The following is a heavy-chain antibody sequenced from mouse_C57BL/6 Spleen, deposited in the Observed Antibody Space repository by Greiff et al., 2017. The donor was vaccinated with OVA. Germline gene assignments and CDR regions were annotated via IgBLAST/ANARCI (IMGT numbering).Heavy chain of an antibody. CDR3: ARWERFAY. CDR1: GYTFTDYY. V-gene: IGHV1-26*01. D-gene: IGHD4-1*01. CDR2: INPNNGGT. Sequence: EVKLQQSGPELVKPGASVKISCKASGYTFTDYYMNWVKQSHGKSLEWIGDINPNNGGTSYNQKFKGKATLTVDKSSSTAYMELRSLTSEDSAVYYCARWERFAYWGQGTLVTVSA. J-gene: IGHJ3*01.